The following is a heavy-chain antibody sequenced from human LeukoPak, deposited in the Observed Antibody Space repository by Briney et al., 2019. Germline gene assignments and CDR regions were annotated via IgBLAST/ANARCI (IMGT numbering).Heavy chain of an antibody. D-gene: IGHD2-21*01. CDR3: ARRGLVVVPL. Sequence: SETLSLTCTVSGGSVSSSDSYWVWVRQPPGKGLEWIGSIYYGGTTYYNPTLKSRVTISADTSKNQFSLEVTSVTAADTAVYYCARRGLVVVPLWGQGTLVTVSS. CDR2: IYYGGTT. V-gene: IGHV4-39*01. CDR1: GGSVSSSDSY. J-gene: IGHJ4*02.